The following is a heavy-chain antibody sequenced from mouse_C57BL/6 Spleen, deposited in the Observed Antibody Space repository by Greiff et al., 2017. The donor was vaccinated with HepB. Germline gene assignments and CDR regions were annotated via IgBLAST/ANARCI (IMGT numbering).Heavy chain of an antibody. D-gene: IGHD2-5*01. CDR3: ARRSYSNYVGYAMDY. V-gene: IGHV1-52*01. CDR1: GYTFTSYW. Sequence: VQLQQSGAELVRPGSSVKLSCKASGYTFTSYWMHWVKQRPIQGLEWIGNIDPSDSETHYNQKFKDKATLTVDKSSSTAYMQLSSLTSEDSAVYYCARRSYSNYVGYAMDYWGQGTSVTVSS. CDR2: IDPSDSET. J-gene: IGHJ4*01.